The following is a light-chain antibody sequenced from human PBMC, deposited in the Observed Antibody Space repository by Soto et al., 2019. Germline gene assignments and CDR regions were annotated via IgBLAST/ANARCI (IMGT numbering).Light chain of an antibody. V-gene: IGKV3-20*01. Sequence: EIVLTQSPGTLSLSPGERATLSCRASRSVSSSYLAWYQQKPGQAPRLLIYGAASRATGIPDRFSGSGSGTDFTLTISRLEPEDFAVYYCQQYGSSPPRTFGQGTKVDIK. J-gene: IGKJ1*01. CDR1: RSVSSSY. CDR2: GAA. CDR3: QQYGSSPPRT.